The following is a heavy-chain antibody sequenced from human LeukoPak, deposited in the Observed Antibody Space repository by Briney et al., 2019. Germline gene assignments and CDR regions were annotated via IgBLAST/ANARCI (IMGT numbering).Heavy chain of an antibody. J-gene: IGHJ5*02. V-gene: IGHV3-7*03. Sequence: QAGGSLRLSCAASGFTFSDSWMSWVREAPGKGQEWVATINQDGSEKFYVDSVKGRFTIFRDNAKNSLYLQMNSLRAEDTAVYYCARDYGVAGLFDPWGQGTLVSVSS. D-gene: IGHD4-17*01. CDR2: INQDGSEK. CDR1: GFTFSDSW. CDR3: ARDYGVAGLFDP.